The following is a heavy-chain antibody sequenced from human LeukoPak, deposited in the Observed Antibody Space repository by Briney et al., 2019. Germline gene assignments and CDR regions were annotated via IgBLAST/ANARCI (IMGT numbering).Heavy chain of an antibody. J-gene: IGHJ4*02. CDR3: ATTGWNGSGSYYKGGFDY. V-gene: IGHV4-4*07. CDR2: IYTSGST. D-gene: IGHD3-10*01. Sequence: SETLSLTCTVSGGSISSYYWSWIRQPAGKGLEWIGRIYTSGSTNYNPSLKSRVTMSVDTSKNQFSLKLSSVTAADTAVYYCATTGWNGSGSYYKGGFDYWGQGTLVTVSS. CDR1: GGSISSYY.